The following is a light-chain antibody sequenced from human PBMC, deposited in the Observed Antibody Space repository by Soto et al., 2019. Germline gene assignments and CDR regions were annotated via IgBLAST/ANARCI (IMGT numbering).Light chain of an antibody. CDR2: KAS. CDR1: QSINNW. Sequence: DIQMTQSPSTLSASVGDRVTITCRASQSINNWLAWYQQKAGKAPKLLIYKASSLESGVPSRFSGSGSGTDFTLTISSLQPEDFATYYCQQFNNYPQITFGQGTKVDIK. J-gene: IGKJ1*01. CDR3: QQFNNYPQIT. V-gene: IGKV1-5*03.